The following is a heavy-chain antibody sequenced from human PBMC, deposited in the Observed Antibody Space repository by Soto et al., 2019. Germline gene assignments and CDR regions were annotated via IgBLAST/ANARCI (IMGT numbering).Heavy chain of an antibody. CDR2: ISYDGSNK. Sequence: QPGGSLRLSCAASGFTFSSYGMHWVRQAPGKGLEWVAVISYDGSNKYYADSVKGRFTISRDNSKNTLYLQMNSLRAEDTAVYYCAKGLSLGYYDSSGYSVDVWGQGTTVTVSS. V-gene: IGHV3-30*18. J-gene: IGHJ6*02. D-gene: IGHD3-22*01. CDR1: GFTFSSYG. CDR3: AKGLSLGYYDSSGYSVDV.